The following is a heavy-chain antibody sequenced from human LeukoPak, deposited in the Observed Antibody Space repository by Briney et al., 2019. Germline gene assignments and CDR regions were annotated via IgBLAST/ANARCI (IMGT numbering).Heavy chain of an antibody. CDR2: INGGNGNT. CDR3: ARHLIAVAVYSYYYGVDV. Sequence: ASVKVSCKASGYTFTNYAMHWVRQAPGQRPEWMGWINGGNGNTEYSQKFQGRVAITRDTFATTAYMELSSLRSEDTAVYYCARHLIAVAVYSYYYGVDVWGQGTTVTVSS. J-gene: IGHJ6*02. CDR1: GYTFTNYA. V-gene: IGHV1-3*01. D-gene: IGHD6-19*01.